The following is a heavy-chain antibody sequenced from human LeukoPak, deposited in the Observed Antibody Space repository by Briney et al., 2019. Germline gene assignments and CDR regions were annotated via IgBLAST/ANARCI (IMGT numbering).Heavy chain of an antibody. CDR2: ISDTGGST. D-gene: IGHD3-22*01. Sequence: GGSLRLSCAASGFTFRSYATNWVRQAPGKGLEWVSVISDTGGSTYYAASVKGRFTISRDNSKNTLYLQMNSLRAEDTAVYYCAKTYYSDSFDYWGQGTLVTVSS. V-gene: IGHV3-23*01. CDR1: GFTFRSYA. CDR3: AKTYYSDSFDY. J-gene: IGHJ4*02.